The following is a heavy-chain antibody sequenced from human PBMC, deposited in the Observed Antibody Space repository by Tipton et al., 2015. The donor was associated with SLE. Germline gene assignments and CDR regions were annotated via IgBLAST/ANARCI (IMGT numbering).Heavy chain of an antibody. CDR1: GFTFSSYW. CDR3: VKGRITIFEY. D-gene: IGHD3-3*01. J-gene: IGHJ4*02. V-gene: IGHV3-7*01. Sequence: SLRLSCAASGFTFSSYWMSWVRQAPGKGLEWVANIKQDGSEKYYVDSVKGRFTISRDNSKNTLYLQMSSLRAEDTAVYYCVKGRITIFEYWGQGTLVPVSS. CDR2: IKQDGSEK.